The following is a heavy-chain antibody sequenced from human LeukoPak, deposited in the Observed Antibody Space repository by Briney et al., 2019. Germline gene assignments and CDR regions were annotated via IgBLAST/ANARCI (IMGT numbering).Heavy chain of an antibody. CDR2: IKQDGSEK. CDR1: RFTFSSYW. CDR3: ARGPVLLWFGELSRRSNNWFDP. D-gene: IGHD3-10*01. J-gene: IGHJ5*02. Sequence: GGSLRLSCAAPRFTFSSYWMSWVRQAPGKGLEWVANIKQDGSEKYYVDSVKGRFTISRDNAKNSLYLQMNSLRAEDTAVYYCARGPVLLWFGELSRRSNNWFDPWGQGTLVTVSS. V-gene: IGHV3-7*03.